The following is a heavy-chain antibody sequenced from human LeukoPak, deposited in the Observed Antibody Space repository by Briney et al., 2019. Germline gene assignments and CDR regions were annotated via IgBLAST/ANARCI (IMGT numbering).Heavy chain of an antibody. Sequence: GGLRLSCAASGFTFSSYSMNWVRQAPGKGLEWVSSISSSSSYIYYADSVKGRFTISRDNAKNSLYLQMNSLRAEDTAVYYCASDSSGWFDYWGQGTLVTVSS. CDR1: GFTFSSYS. CDR2: ISSSSSYI. CDR3: ASDSSGWFDY. D-gene: IGHD6-19*01. J-gene: IGHJ5*01. V-gene: IGHV3-21*01.